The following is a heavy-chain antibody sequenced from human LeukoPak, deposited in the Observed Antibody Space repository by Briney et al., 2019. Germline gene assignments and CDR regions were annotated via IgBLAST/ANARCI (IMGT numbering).Heavy chain of an antibody. CDR1: GFTFSSYW. J-gene: IGHJ4*02. CDR2: SNSDGSRI. CDR3: GRDRVSGEFDY. V-gene: IGHV3-74*01. D-gene: IGHD3-16*01. Sequence: GGSLRLSCAASGFTFSSYWKHCFRQAPGKGVVGGSWSNSDGSRISYTAAVKGRFAISRDSAKNTLYLQLNSLSAEDTAVYYCGRDRVSGEFDYWGQGTLVTVSS.